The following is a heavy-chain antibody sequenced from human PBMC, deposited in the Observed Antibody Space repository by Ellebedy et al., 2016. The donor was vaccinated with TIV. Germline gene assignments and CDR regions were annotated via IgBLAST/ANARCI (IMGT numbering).Heavy chain of an antibody. V-gene: IGHV1-46*04. CDR2: INPSGVST. D-gene: IGHD3-22*01. Sequence: AASVKVSCKASGYTFTSYYMHWVRQAPGQGLEWMGIINPSGVSTSYAQQLQGRVTMTRDTSTSTVSMELSSLRSEDTAVYYCARHGSEGYYYDSSGYPTYYYYGMDVWGQGTTVTVSS. CDR1: GYTFTSYY. J-gene: IGHJ6*02. CDR3: ARHGSEGYYYDSSGYPTYYYYGMDV.